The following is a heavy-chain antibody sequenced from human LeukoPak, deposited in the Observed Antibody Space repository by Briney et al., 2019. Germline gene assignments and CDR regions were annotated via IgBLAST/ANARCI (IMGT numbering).Heavy chain of an antibody. J-gene: IGHJ4*02. V-gene: IGHV1-69*04. Sequence: ASVKVSXKASGGTFRSYTISWVRQAPGQGLEWIGRIIPILGIANYAQKFQGRVTITADKSTSTAYMELSSLRSEDTAVYYCARDVEVAGLRGFDYWGQGTLVTVSS. CDR1: GGTFRSYT. CDR2: IIPILGIA. CDR3: ARDVEVAGLRGFDY. D-gene: IGHD6-19*01.